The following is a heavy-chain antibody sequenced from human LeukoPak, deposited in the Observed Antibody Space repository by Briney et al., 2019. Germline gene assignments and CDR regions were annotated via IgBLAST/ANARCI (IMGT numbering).Heavy chain of an antibody. J-gene: IGHJ5*02. CDR2: ISSSSSYI. CDR3: AREIRGETFDP. CDR1: GFTFSSYI. D-gene: IGHD3-10*01. V-gene: IGHV3-21*01. Sequence: PGGSLRLSCAASGFTFSSYIMNWVRQAPGKGLEWVSSISSSSSYIYYADSVKGRFTISRDNAKNSLYLQMNSLRAEDTAVYYCAREIRGETFDPWGQGTLVTVSS.